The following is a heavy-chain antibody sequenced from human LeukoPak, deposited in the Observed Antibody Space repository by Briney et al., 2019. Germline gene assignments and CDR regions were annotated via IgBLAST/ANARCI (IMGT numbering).Heavy chain of an antibody. CDR1: GGSISSSSYY. J-gene: IGHJ4*02. Sequence: PSETLSLTCTVSGGSISSSSYYWGWIRQPPGKGLEWIGSIYYSGSTYYNPSLKSRVTISVDTSKNQFSLKLSSVTAADTAVYYCARHVGAYCSSTSCNALDYWGQGTLVTVSS. V-gene: IGHV4-39*01. CDR3: ARHVGAYCSSTSCNALDY. D-gene: IGHD2-2*01. CDR2: IYYSGST.